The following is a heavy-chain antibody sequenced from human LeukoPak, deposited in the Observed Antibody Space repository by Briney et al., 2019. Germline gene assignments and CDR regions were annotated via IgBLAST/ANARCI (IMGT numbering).Heavy chain of an antibody. CDR1: GGSISSYY. CDR3: ARGGIHYYDSSGYYWFDP. J-gene: IGHJ5*02. Sequence: SETLSLTCTVSGGSISSYYWSWIRQPPGKGLEWIGNIFYSGSTYYSPSLKSRVTISVDTSKNQFSLKLSSVTAADTAVYYCARGGIHYYDSSGYYWFDPWGQGTLVTVSS. D-gene: IGHD3-22*01. CDR2: IFYSGST. V-gene: IGHV4-59*12.